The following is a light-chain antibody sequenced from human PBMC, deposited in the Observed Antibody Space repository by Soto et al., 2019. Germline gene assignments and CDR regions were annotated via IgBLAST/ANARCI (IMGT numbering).Light chain of an antibody. Sequence: IQMTQSPSTLSASVGDRVTITCRASQSISSWLAWYQQKPGKAPKLLIYKASSLESGVPSRFSGSGPGTEFTLTISSLQPEDFATYYCQQSYSTPSYTFGQGTRLEIK. V-gene: IGKV1-5*03. CDR1: QSISSW. CDR2: KAS. CDR3: QQSYSTPSYT. J-gene: IGKJ5*01.